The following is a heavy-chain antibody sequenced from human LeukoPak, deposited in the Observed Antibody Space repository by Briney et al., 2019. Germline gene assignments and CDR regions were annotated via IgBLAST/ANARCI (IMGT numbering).Heavy chain of an antibody. CDR3: AREVVVVAATVLFDY. CDR1: GFTFSSYW. J-gene: IGHJ4*02. V-gene: IGHV3-7*01. D-gene: IGHD2-15*01. Sequence: GGSLRLSCAASGFTFSSYWMSWVRQAPGKGLEWVANIKQDGSEKYYVDSVKGRFTISRDNAKNSLYLQMNSLRAEDTAVYYCAREVVVVAATVLFDYWGQGTLVTVSS. CDR2: IKQDGSEK.